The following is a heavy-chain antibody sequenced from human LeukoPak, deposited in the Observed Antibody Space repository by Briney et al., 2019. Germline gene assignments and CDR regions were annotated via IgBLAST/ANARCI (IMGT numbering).Heavy chain of an antibody. D-gene: IGHD6-13*01. V-gene: IGHV3-21*01. CDR2: ISSRSSYI. CDR3: ARDQVRWYLGGQYNWFDP. J-gene: IGHJ5*02. Sequence: GGSLRLSCVASGFTFSSYSMNWVRPAPGKGLEWVSSISSRSSYIYYADSVKGRFTISRDNAKNSLYLQMNSLRAEDAAVYYCARDQVRWYLGGQYNWFDPWGQGTLVTVSS. CDR1: GFTFSSYS.